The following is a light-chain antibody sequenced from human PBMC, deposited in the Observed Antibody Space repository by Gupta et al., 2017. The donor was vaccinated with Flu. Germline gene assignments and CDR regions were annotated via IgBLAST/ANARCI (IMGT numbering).Light chain of an antibody. Sequence: SSELTQPPSVSVSPGQPARLTCSGDALPKKYAYWYQQKSGQAPVLVMYEDTNRPSGIPERFSGSSSVIRATLTIGGAQVDDEADYYCYSTDSSGNNGVFGGGTKLTVL. CDR1: ALPKKY. CDR3: YSTDSSGNNGV. CDR2: EDT. J-gene: IGLJ3*02. V-gene: IGLV3-10*01.